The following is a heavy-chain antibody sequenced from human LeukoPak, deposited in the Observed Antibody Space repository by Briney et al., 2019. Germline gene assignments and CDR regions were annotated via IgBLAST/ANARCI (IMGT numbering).Heavy chain of an antibody. V-gene: IGHV3-23*01. CDR3: AKGAGIQLWPSFDY. Sequence: PGGSLRLSCTASGFTLSSYAMNWVRQAPGKGLEWVSTISTSGGSTHYADSVKGRFTISRDNSKNTLYLQVNSLRAEDTAIYYCAKGAGIQLWPSFDYWGQGTLVTVSS. D-gene: IGHD5-18*01. CDR2: ISTSGGST. J-gene: IGHJ4*02. CDR1: GFTLSSYA.